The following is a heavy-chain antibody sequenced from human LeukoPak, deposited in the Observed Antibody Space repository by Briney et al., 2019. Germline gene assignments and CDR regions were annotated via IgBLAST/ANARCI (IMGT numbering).Heavy chain of an antibody. J-gene: IGHJ6*03. D-gene: IGHD1-26*01. CDR3: ARDPYSGSYGNDYYYYMDV. V-gene: IGHV3-66*01. CDR2: IYSAGST. Sequence: PGGSLRLSCAASGFTVSSNYMTWVRQAPGKGLEWASTIYSAGSTRYADSVKGRFTISRDNSKNTLYLQMNSLRAEDTAVYYCARDPYSGSYGNDYYYYMDVWGKGTTVTISS. CDR1: GFTVSSNY.